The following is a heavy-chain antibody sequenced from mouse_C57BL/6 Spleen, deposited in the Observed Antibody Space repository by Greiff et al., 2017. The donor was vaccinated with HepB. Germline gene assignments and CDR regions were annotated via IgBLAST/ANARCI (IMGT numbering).Heavy chain of an antibody. CDR1: GFTFTDYY. V-gene: IGHV7-3*01. Sequence: EVKLMESGGGLVQPGGSLSLSCAASGFTFTDYYMSWVRQPPGKALEWLGFIRNKANGYTTEYSASVKGRFTISRDNSQSILYLQMNALRAEDSATYYCARWHSNYGFDYWGQGTTLTVSS. D-gene: IGHD2-4*01. CDR2: IRNKANGYTT. J-gene: IGHJ2*01. CDR3: ARWHSNYGFDY.